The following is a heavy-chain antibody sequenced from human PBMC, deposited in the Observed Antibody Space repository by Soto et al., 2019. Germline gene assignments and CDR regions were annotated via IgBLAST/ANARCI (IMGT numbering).Heavy chain of an antibody. J-gene: IGHJ4*02. CDR2: ITNSGDKT. D-gene: IGHD2-2*01. V-gene: IGHV3-23*01. Sequence: EVQLLESGGDLVQPGGSLRLSCAASGFSLNNFAMTWVRQAPGKGLEWVSGITNSGDKTYYADSVKGRFIISRDNSKNTLYLQMNSLRVEDTALYYCARDCGSTSCSVWHYWGQGTLVTVSS. CDR1: GFSLNNFA. CDR3: ARDCGSTSCSVWHY.